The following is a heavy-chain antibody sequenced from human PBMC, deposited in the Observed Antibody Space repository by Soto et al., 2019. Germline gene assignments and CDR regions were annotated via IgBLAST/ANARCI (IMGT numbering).Heavy chain of an antibody. V-gene: IGHV1-69*06. D-gene: IGHD3-10*01. CDR3: ERGVYGSGNYYTGPSAFDI. CDR2: TIPVFNTA. CDR1: GGTLSDHG. Sequence: QVQLEQSGAEVQKPGSSVKVSGTASGGTLSDHGVAWLRQAPGQGLEWMCGTIPVFNTAKYAQKFQGRVTVTADKFARIAYMELSSMRSEYTAFYFCERGVYGSGNYYTGPSAFDICGQGTMVIVAS. J-gene: IGHJ3*02.